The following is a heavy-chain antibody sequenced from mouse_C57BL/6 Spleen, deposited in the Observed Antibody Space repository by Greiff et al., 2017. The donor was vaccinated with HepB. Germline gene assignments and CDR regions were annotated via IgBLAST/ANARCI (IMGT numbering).Heavy chain of an antibody. J-gene: IGHJ3*01. V-gene: IGHV6-3*01. CDR2: IRLKSDNYAT. CDR1: GFTFSNYW. CDR3: TGKLRGFAY. Sequence: EVKLVESGGGLVQPGGSMKLSCVASGFTFSNYWMNWVRQSPEKGLEWVAQIRLKSDNYATHYAESVKGRFTISRDDSKSSVYLQMNNLRAEDTGIYYCTGKLRGFAYWGQGTLVTVSA. D-gene: IGHD1-1*01.